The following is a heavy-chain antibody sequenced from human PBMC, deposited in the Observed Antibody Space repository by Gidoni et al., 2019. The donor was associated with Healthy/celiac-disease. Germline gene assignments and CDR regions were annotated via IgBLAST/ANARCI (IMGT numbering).Heavy chain of an antibody. CDR1: GFTFSSYA. D-gene: IGHD6-19*01. V-gene: IGHV3-23*01. J-gene: IGHJ4*01. Sequence: EVQLLESGGGLVQPGGSLRLSSAASGFTFSSYAMSWVRQAPGKGLEWVSAISGSGGSTYYADSVKGRFTISRDNSKNTLYLQMNSLRAEDTAVYYCAGGYSSGWYYFDYWGQGTLVTVSS. CDR2: ISGSGGST. CDR3: AGGYSSGWYYFDY.